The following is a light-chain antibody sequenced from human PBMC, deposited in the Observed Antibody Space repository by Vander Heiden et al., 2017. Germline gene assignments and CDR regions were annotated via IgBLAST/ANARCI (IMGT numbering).Light chain of an antibody. CDR1: NIGIKS. V-gene: IGLV3-21*03. CDR3: QVWDSSSDHVV. CDR2: DDS. Sequence: SFSLSQLPSVPLAPGKTARITCGGNNIGIKSVHWYQQKPGQAPVLVVYDDSDRPEGIPDRFSGSNSGNTATLTISRVEAGDEADYYCQVWDSSSDHVVFGGGTKLTVL. J-gene: IGLJ2*01.